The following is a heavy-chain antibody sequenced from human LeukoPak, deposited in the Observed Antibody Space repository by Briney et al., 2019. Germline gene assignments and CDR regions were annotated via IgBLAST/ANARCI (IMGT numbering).Heavy chain of an antibody. Sequence: ASVKVSCKASGYSFTGYFIHWVRQAPGQGLGWMGCIDPNSGDTKYAQKFQGRVSMPRDTSTRTAYMELSRLRSDDTAVYFCARSGSTGYSLGYWGQGTLVTVSS. CDR2: IDPNSGDT. CDR3: ARSGSTGYSLGY. J-gene: IGHJ4*02. V-gene: IGHV1-2*02. CDR1: GYSFTGYF. D-gene: IGHD3-22*01.